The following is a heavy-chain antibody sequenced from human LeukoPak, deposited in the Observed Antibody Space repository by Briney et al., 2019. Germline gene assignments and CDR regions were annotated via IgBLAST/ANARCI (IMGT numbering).Heavy chain of an antibody. CDR2: IYYSGST. CDR3: AAYDSSCYYWGEY. J-gene: IGHJ4*02. D-gene: IGHD3-22*01. CDR1: GGSISSGDYY. Sequence: KPSQTLSLTCTVSGGSISSGDYYWSWIRQPPGKGLEWIGYIYYSGSTYYNPSLKSRVTISVDTSKNQFSLKLSSVTAADTAVYYCAAYDSSCYYWGEYWGQGTLGHVSS. V-gene: IGHV4-30-4*08.